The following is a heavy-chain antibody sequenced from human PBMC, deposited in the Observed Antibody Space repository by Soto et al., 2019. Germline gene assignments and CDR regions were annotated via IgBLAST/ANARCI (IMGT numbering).Heavy chain of an antibody. CDR1: GGTFSSYS. CDR2: IIPIFGTA. CDR3: ARNYYDSSGYYYDDAFDI. J-gene: IGHJ3*02. Sequence: SVKVSCKASGGTFSSYSISWVREAPGQGLEWMGGIIPIFGTANYAQKFQGRVTITADKSTSTAYMELSSLRSEDTAVYYCARNYYDSSGYYYDDAFDIWGQGTMVTVSS. V-gene: IGHV1-69*06. D-gene: IGHD3-22*01.